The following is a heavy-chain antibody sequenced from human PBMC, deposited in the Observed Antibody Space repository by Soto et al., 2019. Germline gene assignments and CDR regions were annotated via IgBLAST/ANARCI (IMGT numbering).Heavy chain of an antibody. CDR3: ATVGIVVVVAARDDAFDI. CDR2: FDPEDGET. J-gene: IGHJ3*02. D-gene: IGHD2-15*01. CDR1: GYTLTELS. Sequence: ASVKVSCKVSGYTLTELSMHWVRQAPGKGLEWMGGFDPEDGETIYAQKFQGRVTMTEDTSTDTAYMELSSLRSEDTAVYYFATVGIVVVVAARDDAFDIWGQGTMVTVSS. V-gene: IGHV1-24*01.